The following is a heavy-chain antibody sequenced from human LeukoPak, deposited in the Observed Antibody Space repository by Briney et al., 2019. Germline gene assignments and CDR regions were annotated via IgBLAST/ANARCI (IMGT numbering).Heavy chain of an antibody. CDR3: ARDYGDYVLGWFDP. D-gene: IGHD4-17*01. J-gene: IGHJ5*02. CDR2: ISAYNGNT. V-gene: IGHV1-18*01. Sequence: ASVKVSCKASGGTFSSYAISWVRQAPGQGLEWMGWISAYNGNTNYAQKLQGRVTMTTDTSTSTAYMELRSLRSDDTAVYYCARDYGDYVLGWFDPWGQGTLVTVSS. CDR1: GGTFSSYA.